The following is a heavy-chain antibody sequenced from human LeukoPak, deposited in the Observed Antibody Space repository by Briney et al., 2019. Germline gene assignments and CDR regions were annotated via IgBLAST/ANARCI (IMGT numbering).Heavy chain of an antibody. CDR3: ARSFRMDNWFDP. J-gene: IGHJ5*02. CDR1: GYTFTSYY. CDR2: INPSGGST. D-gene: IGHD2-2*03. Sequence: GASVRVSCKASGYTFTSYYMHWVRQAPRQGLEWMGIINPSGGSTSYAQKFQGRVTMTRDTSTSTVYMELSSLRSEDTAVYYCARSFRMDNWFDPWGQGTLVTVPS. V-gene: IGHV1-46*01.